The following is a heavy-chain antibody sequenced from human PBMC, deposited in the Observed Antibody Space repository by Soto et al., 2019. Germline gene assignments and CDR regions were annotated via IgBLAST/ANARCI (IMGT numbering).Heavy chain of an antibody. CDR2: IYYSGST. V-gene: IGHV4-59*01. CDR1: GVTISSYY. CDR3: ARGGIAAAGTWFAP. J-gene: IGHJ5*02. D-gene: IGHD6-13*01. Sequence: SETLSLTCTVSGVTISSYYWSWIRQPPGKGLEWIGYIYYSGSTNYNPSLKSRVTISVDTSKNQFSLKLSSVTAADTAVYYCARGGIAAAGTWFAPGAQEPCSPYPQ.